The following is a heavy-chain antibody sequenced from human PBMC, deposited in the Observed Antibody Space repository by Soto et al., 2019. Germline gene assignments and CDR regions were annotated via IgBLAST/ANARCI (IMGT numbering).Heavy chain of an antibody. D-gene: IGHD3-10*01. J-gene: IGHJ5*02. V-gene: IGHV3-13*01. CDR3: ARGRSFSYDSTPPPMFDP. CDR1: GFTFSTFD. CDR2: IGTLSDT. Sequence: GSLRLSCAGSGFTFSTFDIHWVRQAPGKGLEWVSGIGTLSDTFYAASVQGRFTISRQNAKNSVYLQMNSLRAGDTAFYYCARGRSFSYDSTPPPMFDPWGQGTLVTVSS.